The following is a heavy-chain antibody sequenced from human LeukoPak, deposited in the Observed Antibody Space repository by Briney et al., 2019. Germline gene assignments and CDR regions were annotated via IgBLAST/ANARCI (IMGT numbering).Heavy chain of an antibody. J-gene: IGHJ4*02. D-gene: IGHD3-10*01. Sequence: GGSLRLYCAASGFTFSDYYMSWIRQAPGKGLEGFSYISSSSSYTNYADSVKGRFTISRDNAKNSLYLQMNSLRAEDTAVYYCARDSGLQGVTPVDYWGQGTLVTVSS. V-gene: IGHV3-11*06. CDR2: ISSSSSYT. CDR1: GFTFSDYY. CDR3: ARDSGLQGVTPVDY.